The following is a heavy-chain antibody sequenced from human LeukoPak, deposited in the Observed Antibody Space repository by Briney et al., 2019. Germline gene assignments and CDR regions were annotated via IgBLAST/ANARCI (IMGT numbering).Heavy chain of an antibody. V-gene: IGHV4-59*01. CDR2: IYYSGST. CDR1: GGSISSYY. Sequence: SETLSLTCTVSGGSISSYYWSWIRQPPGKGLEWIGYIYYSGSTNYNPSLKSRVTISVDTSKNQFSLKLSSVTAADTAVYYCAREINSYGDYGGDWYFDLWGRGTLVTVSS. D-gene: IGHD4-17*01. J-gene: IGHJ2*01. CDR3: AREINSYGDYGGDWYFDL.